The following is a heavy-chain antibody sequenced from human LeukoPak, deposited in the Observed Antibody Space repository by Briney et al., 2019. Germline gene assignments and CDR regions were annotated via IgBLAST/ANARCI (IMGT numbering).Heavy chain of an antibody. Sequence: SETLSLTCAVSGGSISDYYWSWIRQPPGKGLEWIGHIHYSGSTHYNPSLKSRVTILLDTSKTQFSLRLSSVTAADTAVYYCAREGRNTYGVDYWGQGTLVTVSS. D-gene: IGHD5-18*01. V-gene: IGHV4-59*01. CDR3: AREGRNTYGVDY. J-gene: IGHJ4*02. CDR2: IHYSGST. CDR1: GGSISDYY.